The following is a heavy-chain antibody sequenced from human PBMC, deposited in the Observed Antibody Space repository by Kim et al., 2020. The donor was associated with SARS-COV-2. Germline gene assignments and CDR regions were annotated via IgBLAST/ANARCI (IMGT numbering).Heavy chain of an antibody. J-gene: IGHJ6*03. D-gene: IGHD3-3*01. CDR2: ISSNGGST. V-gene: IGHV3-64*01. CDR1: GFTFSSYA. CDR3: ARDGLITIFGVVPHYYYYMEL. Sequence: GGSLRLSCAASGFTFSSYAMHWVRQAPGKGLEYVSAISSNGGSTYYANSVKGRFTISRDNSKNTLYLQMGSLRAEDMAVYYCARDGLITIFGVVPHYYYYMELWGEGTAVTVSS.